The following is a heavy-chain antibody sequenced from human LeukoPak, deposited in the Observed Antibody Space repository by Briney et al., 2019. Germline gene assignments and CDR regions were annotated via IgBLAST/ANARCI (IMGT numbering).Heavy chain of an antibody. CDR1: GFTFSSYS. D-gene: IGHD2-2*02. Sequence: PGGSLRLSCAASGFTFSSYSMNWVRQAPGKGLEWVSSISSSSSYIYYADSVKGRFTISRDNAKNSLYLQMNSLRAEDTAVYYCARDRYCSSTSCYTGLFYNYYYMDVWGKGTTVTVSS. V-gene: IGHV3-21*01. CDR2: ISSSSSYI. CDR3: ARDRYCSSTSCYTGLFYNYYYMDV. J-gene: IGHJ6*03.